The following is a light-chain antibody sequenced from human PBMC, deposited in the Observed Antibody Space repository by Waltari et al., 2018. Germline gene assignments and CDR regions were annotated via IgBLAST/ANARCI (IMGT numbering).Light chain of an antibody. V-gene: IGKV4-1*01. Sequence: DIVMTQSPDPLAVSLGERATINCKSSQSVLYSSNNKNYLAWYQQKPGQPPKLLIYWAYTRESGVPDRFSGSGSGTDFTLTISSLQAEDVAVYYCQQYFIAPLTFGPGTKVDIK. CDR2: WAY. CDR3: QQYFIAPLT. J-gene: IGKJ3*01. CDR1: QSVLYSSNNKNY.